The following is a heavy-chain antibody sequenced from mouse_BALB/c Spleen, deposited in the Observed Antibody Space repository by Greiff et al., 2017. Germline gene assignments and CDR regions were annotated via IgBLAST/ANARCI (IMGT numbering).Heavy chain of an antibody. CDR2: INPGSGGT. Sequence: QVQLQQSGAELVRPGTSVKVSCKASGYAFTNYLIEWVKQRPGQGLEWIGVINPGSGGTNYNEKFKGKAKLTADKSSSTAYMKLSSLTSDDSAVYFCARGGDYGNYDYFDYWGQGTTLTVSS. V-gene: IGHV1-54*01. D-gene: IGHD2-1*01. J-gene: IGHJ2*01. CDR1: GYAFTNYL. CDR3: ARGGDYGNYDYFDY.